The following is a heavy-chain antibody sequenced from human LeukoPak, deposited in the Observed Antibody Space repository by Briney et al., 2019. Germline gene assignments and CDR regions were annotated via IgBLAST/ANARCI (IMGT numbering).Heavy chain of an antibody. CDR3: TRGSIAYYYMDV. J-gene: IGHJ6*03. CDR1: GGSISSSSYY. CDR2: IYYSGST. V-gene: IGHV4-39*07. D-gene: IGHD3-22*01. Sequence: SETLSLTCTVSGGSISSSSYYWGWIRQPPGKGLEWIGNIYYSGSTNYNPSLKSRVTISVDTSRNQFSLKLSSVTAADTAVYYCTRGSIAYYYMDVWGKGTTVTISS.